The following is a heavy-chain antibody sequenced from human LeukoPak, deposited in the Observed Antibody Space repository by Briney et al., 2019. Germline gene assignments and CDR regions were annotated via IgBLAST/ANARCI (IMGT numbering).Heavy chain of an antibody. CDR3: ARQYDSSGYYPDY. V-gene: IGHV4-61*02. Sequence: SETLSLTCTVSGGSISSGSYHWSWIRQPAGKGLEWIGRIYTNGSTNYNPSLKSRVTISVDTSKNQFSLKLSSVTAADTAVYYCARQYDSSGYYPDYWGQGTLVTVSS. CDR2: IYTNGST. D-gene: IGHD3-22*01. J-gene: IGHJ4*02. CDR1: GGSISSGSYH.